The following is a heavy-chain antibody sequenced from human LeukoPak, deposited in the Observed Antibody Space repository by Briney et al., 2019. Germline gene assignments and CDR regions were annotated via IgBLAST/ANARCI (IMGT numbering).Heavy chain of an antibody. CDR2: IYYSGST. CDR1: GGSISSYY. CDR3: ARHFYSSSWSSYYYMDV. Sequence: PSETLSLTCTVSGGSISSYYWSWIRQPPGKGLEWIGYIYYSGSTNYNPSLKSRVTISVDTSKNQFSLKLSSVTAADTAVYYCARHFYSSSWSSYYYMDVWGKVTTVTVSS. J-gene: IGHJ6*03. V-gene: IGHV4-59*08. D-gene: IGHD6-13*01.